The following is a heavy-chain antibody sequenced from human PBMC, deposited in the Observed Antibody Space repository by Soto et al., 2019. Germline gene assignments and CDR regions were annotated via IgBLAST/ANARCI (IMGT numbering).Heavy chain of an antibody. Sequence: SQTLSLTCAISGDSVSSNSAAWNWIRLSPSRGLEWLARTYYRSRWYNDYAVSVRSRITVNPDTSKNQFSLQLTSVTPEDTAVYYCARTTSHQWYYMDVWGKGTTVTVSS. CDR2: TYYRSRWYN. CDR3: ARTTSHQWYYMDV. CDR1: GDSVSSNSAA. D-gene: IGHD6-19*01. J-gene: IGHJ6*03. V-gene: IGHV6-1*01.